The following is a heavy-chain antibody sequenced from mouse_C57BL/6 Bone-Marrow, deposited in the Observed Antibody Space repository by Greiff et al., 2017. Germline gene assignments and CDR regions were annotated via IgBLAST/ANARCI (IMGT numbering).Heavy chain of an antibody. CDR1: GYTFTSYW. Sequence: VQLQQSGTVLARPGASVKMSCKTSGYTFTSYWMHWVKQRPGQGLEWIGAIYPGNGDTSYNQKFKGKAKLTAVTSASTAYMELSSLTNEDSAVYYRTRSAGTRYYFDYWGQGTTLTVSS. CDR3: TRSAGTRYYFDY. J-gene: IGHJ2*01. D-gene: IGHD3-3*01. V-gene: IGHV1-5*01. CDR2: IYPGNGDT.